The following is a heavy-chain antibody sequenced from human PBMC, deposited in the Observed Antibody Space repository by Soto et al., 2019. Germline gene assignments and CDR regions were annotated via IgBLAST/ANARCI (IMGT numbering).Heavy chain of an antibody. V-gene: IGHV4-4*02. CDR3: ARDRLAVAGTCSDYYYGMDV. J-gene: IGHJ6*02. D-gene: IGHD6-19*01. CDR1: GGAISSSNW. CDR2: IYHSGST. Sequence: GTLSLTCAVSGGAISSSNWWSWVRQPPGKGLEWIGEIYHSGSTNYNPSLQSRVTIPVDKSKNQFSLKLSSVTAPGTAVYYCARDRLAVAGTCSDYYYGMDVWGQGTTVTVSS.